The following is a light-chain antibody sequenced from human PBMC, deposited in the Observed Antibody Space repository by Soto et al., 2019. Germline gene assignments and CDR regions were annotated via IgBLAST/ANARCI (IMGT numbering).Light chain of an antibody. Sequence: EIVLTQSPGTLSLSPGEGATLSCRANGYVRTTSLAWYQQKPGQAPRVLIYGASKRATGIPDRFSGSGSGTDFTLTISRLEPEDFAIYYCQNYGSSPRFTFGPGTKVEIK. V-gene: IGKV3-20*01. CDR2: GAS. J-gene: IGKJ3*01. CDR1: GYVRTTS. CDR3: QNYGSSPRFT.